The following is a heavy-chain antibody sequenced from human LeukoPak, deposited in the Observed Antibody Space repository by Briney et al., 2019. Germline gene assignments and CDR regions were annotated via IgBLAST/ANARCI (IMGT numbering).Heavy chain of an antibody. CDR3: ARFGSLLRYFDWLLSPAFDY. CDR2: INHSGST. Sequence: SETMSLTCAVYGGSFSGYYWSWIRQPPGKGLEWIGEINHSGSTKYNPSLKSRVTISVDTSKNQFSLKLSSVTAADTAVYYCARFGSLLRYFDWLLSPAFDYWGQGTLVTVSS. V-gene: IGHV4-34*01. J-gene: IGHJ4*02. D-gene: IGHD3-9*01. CDR1: GGSFSGYY.